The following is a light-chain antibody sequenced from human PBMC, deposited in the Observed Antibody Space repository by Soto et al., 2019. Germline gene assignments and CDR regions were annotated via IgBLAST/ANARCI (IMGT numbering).Light chain of an antibody. CDR1: SSDVGAYNF. V-gene: IGLV2-14*01. Sequence: QSALTQPASVSGSPGQSITISCTGTSSDVGAYNFVSWYQHHPGRAPKLIIYEVTIRPSGVSNRFSGSKSGNTASLTISGLQAEDEADYYCGTWDSSLSARVFGTGTKLTVL. J-gene: IGLJ1*01. CDR2: EVT. CDR3: GTWDSSLSARV.